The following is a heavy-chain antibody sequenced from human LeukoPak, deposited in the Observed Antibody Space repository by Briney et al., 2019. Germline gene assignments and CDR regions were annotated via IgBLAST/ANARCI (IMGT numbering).Heavy chain of an antibody. CDR1: GGTFSSYA. Sequence: GASVKVSCKASGGTFSSYAISWVRQAPGQGLEWMGWMNPNSGNTGYAQKFQGRVTMTRNTSISTAYMELSSLGSEDTAVYYCAREDYDFWSGYGDYYYYMDVWGKGTTVTVSS. D-gene: IGHD3-3*01. V-gene: IGHV1-8*02. J-gene: IGHJ6*03. CDR3: AREDYDFWSGYGDYYYYMDV. CDR2: MNPNSGNT.